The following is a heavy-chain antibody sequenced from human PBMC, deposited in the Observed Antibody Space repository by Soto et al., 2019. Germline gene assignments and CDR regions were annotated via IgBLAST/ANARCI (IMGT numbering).Heavy chain of an antibody. V-gene: IGHV4-39*01. D-gene: IGHD3-3*01. J-gene: IGHJ5*02. CDR3: VTAPFDFAFDP. CDR2: MYYSVHT. CDR1: GGSISSTSNY. Sequence: QLQLQESGPGLVKPSETLSLTCSVSGGSISSTSNYWGWIRQPPGKGLEWIGSMYYSVHTNYNPSLKSRVTISVDTSKNQFSLKLTSVTAADTAVYYCVTAPFDFAFDPWGQGALVTVSS.